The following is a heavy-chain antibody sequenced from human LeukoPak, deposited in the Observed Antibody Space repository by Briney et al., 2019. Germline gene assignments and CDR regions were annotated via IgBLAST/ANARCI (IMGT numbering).Heavy chain of an antibody. CDR3: ARDYIAYDPLDY. D-gene: IGHD3-3*01. CDR2: ISSSSSSI. J-gene: IGHJ4*02. CDR1: GFTFRTYD. Sequence: GGSLRLSCAASGFTFRTYDMNGVRQAPGKGLEWVSSISSSSSSIYYADSVKGRFTISRDNAKNSLYLQMNSLRAEDTAVYWCARDYIAYDPLDYWGQGTLVTVSS. V-gene: IGHV3-21*04.